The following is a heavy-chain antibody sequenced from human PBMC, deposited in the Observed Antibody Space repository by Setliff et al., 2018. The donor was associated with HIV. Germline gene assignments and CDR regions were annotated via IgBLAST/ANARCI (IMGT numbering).Heavy chain of an antibody. CDR2: IIPITGTI. Sequence: GASVKVSCKISGDTFTGHAIVWVRQAPGQGLEWMGGIIPITGTIHFAQRFQDRITVTKDESTGTVYMELSSLRSEDKAVYYCARPIHSLGYDSSGFGAFDIWGQGTMVTVSS. V-gene: IGHV1-69*05. D-gene: IGHD3-22*01. J-gene: IGHJ3*02. CDR1: GDTFTGHA. CDR3: ARPIHSLGYDSSGFGAFDI.